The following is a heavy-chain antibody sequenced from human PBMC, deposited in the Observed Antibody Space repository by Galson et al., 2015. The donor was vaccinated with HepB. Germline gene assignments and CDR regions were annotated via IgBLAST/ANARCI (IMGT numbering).Heavy chain of an antibody. J-gene: IGHJ4*02. CDR2: IKAKTEGGTA. CDR1: GFTFNAAW. Sequence: CAASGFTFNAAWMNWVRQVPGKGLEWVGRIKAKTEGGTADHAAPVKGRFTISRDDSKNTLYLQMSSLKTEDTAVYYCTTGYCTSISCHTAGFDYWGQGTLVTVSS. V-gene: IGHV3-15*01. CDR3: TTGYCTSISCHTAGFDY. D-gene: IGHD2-2*02.